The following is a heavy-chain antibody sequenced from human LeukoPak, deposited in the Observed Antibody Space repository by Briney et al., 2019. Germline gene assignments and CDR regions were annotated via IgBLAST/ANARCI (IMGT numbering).Heavy chain of an antibody. Sequence: GGSLRLPCAASEFTFSNQWMTWVRQAQGKGLEWVANIQPDGSEKYYVGSVRGRFTISRDNARNLLYLQMNSLRSEDTAVYYCASERPSSSWYDFWGQGILVTVSS. V-gene: IGHV3-7*01. J-gene: IGHJ5*01. CDR1: EFTFSNQW. D-gene: IGHD6-13*01. CDR2: IQPDGSEK. CDR3: ASERPSSSWYDF.